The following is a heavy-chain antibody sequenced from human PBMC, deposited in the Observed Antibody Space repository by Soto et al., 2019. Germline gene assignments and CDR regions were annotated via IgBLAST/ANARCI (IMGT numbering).Heavy chain of an antibody. CDR2: IYHSGST. CDR1: GGSISSSNW. V-gene: IGHV4-4*02. J-gene: IGHJ4*02. Sequence: QVQLQESGPGLVKPSGTLSLTCAVSGGSISSSNWWSWVRQPPGKGLEWIGEIYHSGSTNFNPSLKSRVTISVDKSKNQFSRKVSSVTAADTAVYYCARCIVGATGGDGYWGEGALVTVSS. CDR3: ARCIVGATGGDGY. D-gene: IGHD1-26*01.